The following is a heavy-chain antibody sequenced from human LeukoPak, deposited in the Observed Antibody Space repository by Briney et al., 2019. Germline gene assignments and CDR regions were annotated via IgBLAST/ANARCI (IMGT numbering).Heavy chain of an antibody. D-gene: IGHD4-23*01. CDR3: ARADYGGNSGDAFDI. CDR1: GGSISSYY. Sequence: SETLSLTCTVSGGSISSYYWSWIRQPPGKGLEWIGYIYYSGNTNYNPSLKSRVSISVDTSKNQFSLKLSSVTAADTAVYYCARADYGGNSGDAFDIWGQGTMVTVSS. J-gene: IGHJ3*02. V-gene: IGHV4-59*08. CDR2: IYYSGNT.